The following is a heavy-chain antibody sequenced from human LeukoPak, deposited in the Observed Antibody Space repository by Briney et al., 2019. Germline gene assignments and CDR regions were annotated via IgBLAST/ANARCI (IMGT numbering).Heavy chain of an antibody. Sequence: SGTLSLTCVVSGGSISSSNWWSWVRQPPEKGLEWIGEIYHSGSTNYNPSFKSRVTISVDKSKNQFSLKLSSVTAADTAVYYCARGYTSGWSPALDIWGQGTMVTVSS. D-gene: IGHD6-19*01. CDR3: ARGYTSGWSPALDI. CDR1: GGSISSSNW. V-gene: IGHV4-4*02. J-gene: IGHJ3*02. CDR2: IYHSGST.